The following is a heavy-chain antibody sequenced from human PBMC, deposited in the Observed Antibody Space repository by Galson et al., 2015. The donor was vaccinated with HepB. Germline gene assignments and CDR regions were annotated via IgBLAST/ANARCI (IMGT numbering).Heavy chain of an antibody. CDR3: ARGPWGSGSYYPPFDY. Sequence: SCKASGGTFTSYSFNWVRQAPGQGLEWMGRIIPSLNIANYAQRFQGRVTITADRSTGTAYMEVRSLRSEDTAVYYCARGPWGSGSYYPPFDYWGQGTLVTVSS. CDR2: IIPSLNIA. D-gene: IGHD3-10*01. CDR1: GGTFTSYS. J-gene: IGHJ4*02. V-gene: IGHV1-69*02.